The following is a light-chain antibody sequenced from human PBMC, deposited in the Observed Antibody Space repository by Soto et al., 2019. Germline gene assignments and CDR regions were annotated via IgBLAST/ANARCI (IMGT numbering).Light chain of an antibody. J-gene: IGKJ1*01. Sequence: DIQMTQSPSSLSAPVGDRVTITCRASQSITSYLNWYQQKPGKAPKLLIYAASSLQSGVPSRFSGSGSGTDFTLTISSLQPEDFATYYCQQSYSVLWTFGQGTKVEIK. CDR2: AAS. V-gene: IGKV1-39*01. CDR1: QSITSY. CDR3: QQSYSVLWT.